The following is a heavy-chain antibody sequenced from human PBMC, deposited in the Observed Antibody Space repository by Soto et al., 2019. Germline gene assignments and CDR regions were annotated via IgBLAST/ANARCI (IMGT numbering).Heavy chain of an antibody. CDR2: IIPIFGTA. D-gene: IGHD3-22*01. V-gene: IGHV1-69*06. J-gene: IGHJ6*02. CDR3: ASDYYDSCGYYGGMDV. CDR1: GGTFSSYA. Sequence: QVQLVQSGAEVKKPGSSVKGTCKASGGTFSSYAISWVRQAPGQGLEWMGGIIPIFGTANYAQKFQGRVTITADKSTSTAYMELSSLRSEDTAVYYCASDYYDSCGYYGGMDVWGQGTTVTVSS.